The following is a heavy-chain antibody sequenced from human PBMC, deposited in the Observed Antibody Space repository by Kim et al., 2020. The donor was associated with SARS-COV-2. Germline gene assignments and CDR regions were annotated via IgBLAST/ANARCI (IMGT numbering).Heavy chain of an antibody. D-gene: IGHD3-10*01. V-gene: IGHV3-66*01. CDR1: GFTVSSNY. CDR3: ARDRVTMVRGVIMGGWFDP. CDR2: IYSGGST. J-gene: IGHJ5*02. Sequence: GGSLRLSCAASGFTVSSNYMSWVRQAPGKGLEWVSVIYSGGSTYYADSVKGRFTISRDNSKNTLYLQMNSLRAEDTAVYYCARDRVTMVRGVIMGGWFDPWGQGTLVTVSS.